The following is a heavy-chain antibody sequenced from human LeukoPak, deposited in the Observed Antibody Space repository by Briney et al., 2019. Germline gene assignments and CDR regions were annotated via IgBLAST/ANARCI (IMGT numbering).Heavy chain of an antibody. CDR3: ARDIQLWLGGYYFDY. J-gene: IGHJ4*02. CDR2: INPNSGDT. V-gene: IGHV1-2*02. Sequence: ASVKVSCKASGYTFTDYHFHWGRQAPGQGLEWMGWINPNSGDTNYAQKFQGRVTMTRATSISTAYMDLSSLRSDDTAVYYCARDIQLWLGGYYFDYWGQGTLVTVSS. D-gene: IGHD5-18*01. CDR1: GYTFTDYH.